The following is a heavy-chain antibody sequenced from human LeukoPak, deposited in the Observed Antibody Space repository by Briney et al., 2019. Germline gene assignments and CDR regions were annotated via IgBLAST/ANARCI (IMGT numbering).Heavy chain of an antibody. CDR3: ARVEGIAAAGTSFDY. CDR2: ISAYNGNT. V-gene: IGHV1-18*01. J-gene: IGHJ4*02. Sequence: RASVKVSCKASGYTFTSYGISWVRQAPGQGLERMGWISAYNGNTNYAQKLQGRVTMTTDTSTSTAYMELRSLRSDDTAVYYCARVEGIAAAGTSFDYWGQGTLVTVSS. D-gene: IGHD6-13*01. CDR1: GYTFTSYG.